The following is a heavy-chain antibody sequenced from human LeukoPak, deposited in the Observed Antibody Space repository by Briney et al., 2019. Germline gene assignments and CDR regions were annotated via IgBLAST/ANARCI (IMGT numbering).Heavy chain of an antibody. CDR3: AKDRPREYDSGTYSDY. V-gene: IGHV3-30*02. D-gene: IGHD3-10*01. Sequence: PGGSVRLSRVASGFTFNNCGIHWIRQAPGKGLEGVAFIRFDGSKKLYSDSVKGRFTISRDNSKNTLYLQMNSLRGEDSAVYFCAKDRPREYDSGTYSDYWGQGTLVTVSS. CDR1: GFTFNNCG. J-gene: IGHJ4*02. CDR2: IRFDGSKK.